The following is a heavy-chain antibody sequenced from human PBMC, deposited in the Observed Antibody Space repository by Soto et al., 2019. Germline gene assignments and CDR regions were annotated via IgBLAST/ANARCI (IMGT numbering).Heavy chain of an antibody. V-gene: IGHV3-23*01. CDR2: ISGGGGST. J-gene: IGHJ4*02. D-gene: IGHD2-2*01. CDR1: GFTFSSYS. Sequence: EVQLLESGGGLVQPGGSLRLSCAASGFTFSSYSMSWVRQAPGKGLEWVSAISGGGGSTYYADSVKGRFTISRDNTKNTLYLQMNSLRAEDTAVYYCAKDPKNDGYCSSNCCYGKYFDNWGQGTLVTVSS. CDR3: AKDPKNDGYCSSNCCYGKYFDN.